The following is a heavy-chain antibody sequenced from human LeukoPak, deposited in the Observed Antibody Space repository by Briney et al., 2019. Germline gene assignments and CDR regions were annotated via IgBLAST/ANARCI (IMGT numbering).Heavy chain of an antibody. Sequence: GGSLRLSCAASGFTFSSYWMHWFRQAPGKGLVWVARINSDGRSTNYADSVKGRFTISRDNAKSTLYLQMNSLRAEDTAVYYCARLTPPFDYWGPGTLVTVSS. CDR3: ARLTPPFDY. V-gene: IGHV3-74*01. J-gene: IGHJ4*02. CDR1: GFTFSSYW. D-gene: IGHD3-16*01. CDR2: INSDGRST.